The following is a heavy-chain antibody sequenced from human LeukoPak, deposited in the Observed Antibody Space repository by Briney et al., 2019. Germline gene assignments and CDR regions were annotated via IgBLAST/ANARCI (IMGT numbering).Heavy chain of an antibody. D-gene: IGHD6-19*01. CDR1: GYTFTSYG. Sequence: ASVKVSRKASGYTFTSYGISWVRQAPGQGLEWMGWISAYNGNTNYAQKLQGRVTMTTDTSTSTAYMELRSLRSDDTAVYYCARGEPGIAVARYYYYGMDVWGQGTTVTVSS. J-gene: IGHJ6*02. V-gene: IGHV1-18*01. CDR2: ISAYNGNT. CDR3: ARGEPGIAVARYYYYGMDV.